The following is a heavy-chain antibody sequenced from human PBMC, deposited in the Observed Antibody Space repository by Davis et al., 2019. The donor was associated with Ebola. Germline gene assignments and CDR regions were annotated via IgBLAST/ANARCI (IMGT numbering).Heavy chain of an antibody. V-gene: IGHV4-4*02. Sequence: MPGGSLRLSCAISGGSISSSNWWNWVRQSPGTGLEWIGEIYHTGSTNYNPSLKSRVTISVDKSKNQFSLNLNSVTAAETAVYYWARRPDPAYVNGMDVWGQGTRVNVSS. D-gene: IGHD1-14*01. CDR2: IYHTGST. CDR3: ARRPDPAYVNGMDV. CDR1: GGSISSSNW. J-gene: IGHJ6*02.